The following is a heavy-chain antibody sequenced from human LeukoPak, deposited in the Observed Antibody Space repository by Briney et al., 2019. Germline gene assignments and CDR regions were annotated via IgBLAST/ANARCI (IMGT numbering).Heavy chain of an antibody. CDR1: GGSISSSSYY. J-gene: IGHJ3*02. Sequence: KSSETLSLTCTVSGGSISSSSYYWGWIRQPPGKGLEWIGSIYYSGSTYYNPSLKSRVTISVDTSKNQFSLKLSSVTAADTAVYYCARVTRSYAFDIWGQGTMVTVSS. CDR2: IYYSGST. V-gene: IGHV4-39*07. CDR3: ARVTRSYAFDI.